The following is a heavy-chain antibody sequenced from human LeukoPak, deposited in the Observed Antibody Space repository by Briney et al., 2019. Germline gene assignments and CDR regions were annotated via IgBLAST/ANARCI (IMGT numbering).Heavy chain of an antibody. D-gene: IGHD6-19*01. CDR2: ITGSSSTI. CDR3: ASSSGHLDY. Sequence: GGSLRLSCAASGFTFSSYWMTWVRQAPGKGLEWLSYITGSSSTIYYADSVKGRFTISRDNAKNSLYLQMNSLRAEDTAVYYCASSSGHLDYWGQGTLVTVSS. J-gene: IGHJ4*02. V-gene: IGHV3-48*04. CDR1: GFTFSSYW.